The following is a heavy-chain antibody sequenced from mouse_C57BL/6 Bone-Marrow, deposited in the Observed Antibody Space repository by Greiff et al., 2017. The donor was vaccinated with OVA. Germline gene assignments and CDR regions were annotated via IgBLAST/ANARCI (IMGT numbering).Heavy chain of an antibody. CDR2: IDPANDNT. J-gene: IGHJ4*01. CDR3: ARGNVGSSFYAMDY. V-gene: IGHV14-3*01. Sequence: EVKVVESVAELVRPGASVKLSCTASGFNIKNTYMHWVKQRPEQGLEWIGRIDPANDNTKYAPKFQGKATMTADTSSNTAYLQLSSLSSEDTAVYCCARGNVGSSFYAMDYWGQGTSVTVSS. CDR1: GFNIKNTY. D-gene: IGHD1-1*01.